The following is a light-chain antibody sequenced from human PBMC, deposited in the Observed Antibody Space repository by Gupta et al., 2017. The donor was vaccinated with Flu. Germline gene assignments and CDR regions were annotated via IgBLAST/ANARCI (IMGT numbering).Light chain of an antibody. Sequence: QSALTQPASVSGSPGQSITISCTGTSSDVGGYNYVSWYQQHPGKAPKLLIYEVSNRPSGVSNRFSGSKSGTTAALTITELQAEDEADYYCSSYTSNRVVFGGGTKLTVL. J-gene: IGLJ2*01. V-gene: IGLV2-14*01. CDR3: SSYTSNRVV. CDR2: EVS. CDR1: SSDVGGYNY.